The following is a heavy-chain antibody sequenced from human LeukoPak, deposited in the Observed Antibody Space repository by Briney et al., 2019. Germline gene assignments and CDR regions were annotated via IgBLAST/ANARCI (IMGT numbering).Heavy chain of an antibody. D-gene: IGHD1-26*01. CDR1: GGSFSDYY. Sequence: SETLSLTCAVYGGSFSDYYWSWIRQPPGKGLEWIGEINRSGSTNYNPSLKSRVTISVDTSKNQFSLKLSSVTAADTAVYYCARDLRGGADYGMDVWGQGTTVTVSS. J-gene: IGHJ6*02. CDR2: INRSGST. CDR3: ARDLRGGADYGMDV. V-gene: IGHV4-34*01.